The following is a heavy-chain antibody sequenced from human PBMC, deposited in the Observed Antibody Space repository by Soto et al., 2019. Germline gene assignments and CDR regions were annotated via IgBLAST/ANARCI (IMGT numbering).Heavy chain of an antibody. D-gene: IGHD3-10*01. V-gene: IGHV3-33*01. J-gene: IGHJ4*02. CDR3: ARDLRITMLRGPSPGY. CDR2: IWYDGGNK. Sequence: PGGSLRLSCAASGFTFSSYGMHWVRQAPGKGLEWVALIWYDGGNKYYADSVKGRFTISRDNSKNTLYLQMNSLRAEDTAVYYCARDLRITMLRGPSPGYWGQGTLVTAPQ. CDR1: GFTFSSYG.